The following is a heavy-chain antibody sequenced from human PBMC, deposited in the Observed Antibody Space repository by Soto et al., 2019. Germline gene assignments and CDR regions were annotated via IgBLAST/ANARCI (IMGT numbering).Heavy chain of an antibody. D-gene: IGHD3-22*01. V-gene: IGHV4-31*03. CDR1: GGCISSGGYY. J-gene: IGHJ3*02. CDR2: IYYSGST. Sequence: PSETLSLTCTVSGGCISSGGYYWSWIRQHPGKGLEWIGYIYYSGSTYYNPSLKSRVTISVDTSKNQFSLKLSSVTAADTAVYYCARVGYYHGSGYNALNIWGQGTMVTVSS. CDR3: ARVGYYHGSGYNALNI.